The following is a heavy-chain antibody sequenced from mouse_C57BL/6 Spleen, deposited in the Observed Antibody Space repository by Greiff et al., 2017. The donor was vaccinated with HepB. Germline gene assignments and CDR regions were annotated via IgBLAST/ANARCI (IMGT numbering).Heavy chain of an antibody. Sequence: QVQLQQPGAELVKPGASVKLSCKASGYTFTSYWMQWVKQRPGQGLEWIGEIDPSDSYTNYNQKFKGKATLTVDTSSSTAYMQLSSLTSEDSAVYYCARRDYDDFPFAYWGQGTLVTVSA. CDR3: ARRDYDDFPFAY. CDR1: GYTFTSYW. D-gene: IGHD2-4*01. J-gene: IGHJ3*01. CDR2: IDPSDSYT. V-gene: IGHV1-50*01.